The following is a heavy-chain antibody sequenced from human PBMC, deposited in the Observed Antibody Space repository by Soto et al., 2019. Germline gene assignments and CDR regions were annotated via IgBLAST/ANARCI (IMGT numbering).Heavy chain of an antibody. CDR2: IYPGDSDT. CDR1: GYSFTSYW. D-gene: IGHD2-2*01. J-gene: IGHJ6*02. Sequence: GESLKISCKGSGYSFTSYWIGWVRQMPGKGLEWMGIIYPGDSDTRYSPSFQGQVTISADKSISTAYLQWSSLKASDTAMYYCARHGCSSTSCSPGWYYGMDVWGQGTTVTVS. CDR3: ARHGCSSTSCSPGWYYGMDV. V-gene: IGHV5-51*01.